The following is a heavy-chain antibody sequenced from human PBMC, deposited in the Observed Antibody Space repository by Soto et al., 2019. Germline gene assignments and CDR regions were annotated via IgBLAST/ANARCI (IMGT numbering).Heavy chain of an antibody. Sequence: QVQLVQSGAEVKKPGASVKVSCKASGYTFTSYYMHWVRQAPGQGLEWMGIINPSGGSTSYAQKFQGRVTMTRDTSTSTVYMELSILRSEDTAVYYCARAYCISTSCPSLGMDVWGQGTTVTVSS. J-gene: IGHJ6*02. V-gene: IGHV1-46*01. CDR1: GYTFTSYY. CDR3: ARAYCISTSCPSLGMDV. CDR2: INPSGGST. D-gene: IGHD2-2*01.